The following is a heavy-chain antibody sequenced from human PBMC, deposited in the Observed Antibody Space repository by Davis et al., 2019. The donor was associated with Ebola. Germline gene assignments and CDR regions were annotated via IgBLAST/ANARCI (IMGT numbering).Heavy chain of an antibody. Sequence: PGGSLRLSCAASGFTFDNAWMSWVRQAPGKGLEWVGRIKSNTDGGTTDYAAPVKGRFTISRDDSKNTLYLQMNSLKTEDTAVYYCTTERIIVVVTATTLADCWGQGTLVTVSS. V-gene: IGHV3-15*01. J-gene: IGHJ4*02. CDR2: IKSNTDGGTT. CDR1: GFTFDNAW. D-gene: IGHD2-21*02. CDR3: TTERIIVVVTATTLADC.